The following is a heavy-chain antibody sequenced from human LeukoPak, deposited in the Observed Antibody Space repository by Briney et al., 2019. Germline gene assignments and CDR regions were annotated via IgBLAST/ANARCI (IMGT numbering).Heavy chain of an antibody. V-gene: IGHV3-23*01. CDR3: AKEDGYSSGWYVKGFDY. D-gene: IGHD6-19*01. J-gene: IGHJ4*02. CDR1: GFTFSSYA. Sequence: GGSLRLSCAASGFTFSSYAMSWVRQAPGKGLEWVSAIGGSGGSTFYADSVRGRFTISRDNSKNMLYLQTKRLRAEAASVYFSAKEDGYSSGWYVKGFDYWGQGTLVTVSS. CDR2: IGGSGGST.